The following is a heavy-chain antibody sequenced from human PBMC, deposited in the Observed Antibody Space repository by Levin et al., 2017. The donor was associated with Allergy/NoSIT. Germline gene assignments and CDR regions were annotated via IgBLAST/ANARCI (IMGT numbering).Heavy chain of an antibody. Sequence: GESLKISCSASGFTFSSYAMHWVRQAPGKGLEYVSAISSNGGSTYYADSVKGRFTISRDNSKNTLYLQMSSLRAEDTAVYYCVKDRRRDGYSPFDYWGQGTLVTVSS. D-gene: IGHD5-24*01. CDR2: ISSNGGST. V-gene: IGHV3-64D*06. J-gene: IGHJ4*02. CDR1: GFTFSSYA. CDR3: VKDRRRDGYSPFDY.